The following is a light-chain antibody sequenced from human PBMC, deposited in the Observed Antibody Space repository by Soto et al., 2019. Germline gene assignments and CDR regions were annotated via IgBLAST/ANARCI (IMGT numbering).Light chain of an antibody. V-gene: IGKV1-9*01. CDR2: AAS. J-gene: IGKJ4*01. Sequence: IHLTQSPSSLSASVGDRVTITCRASQGISSYLAWYQQKPGKAPKLLISAASTLQSGVPSRFSGSGSGTAFTLTISSLQPEDFATYYCQQLNSYPLTFGGGTKVDIK. CDR1: QGISSY. CDR3: QQLNSYPLT.